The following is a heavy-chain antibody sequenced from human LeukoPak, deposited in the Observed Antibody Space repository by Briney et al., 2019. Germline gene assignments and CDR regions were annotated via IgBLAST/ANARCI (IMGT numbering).Heavy chain of an antibody. CDR1: GGSISSYY. V-gene: IGHV4-59*01. J-gene: IGHJ4*02. D-gene: IGHD3-3*01. Sequence: PSETLSLTCTVSGGSISSYYWSWIRQPPGKGLEWIGYIYYSGSTNYNPSLKSRVTISVDTSKNQFSLKLSSVTAADTAVYYCARGGPLYDFWSGYHYYFDYWGQGTLVTVSS. CDR2: IYYSGST. CDR3: ARGGPLYDFWSGYHYYFDY.